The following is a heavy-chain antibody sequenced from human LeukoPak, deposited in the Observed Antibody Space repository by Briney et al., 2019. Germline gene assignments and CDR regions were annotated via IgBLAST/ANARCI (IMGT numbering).Heavy chain of an antibody. J-gene: IGHJ4*02. CDR2: IGPAGDT. CDR3: ARGGGFDY. D-gene: IGHD3-10*01. Sequence: GGSLRLSCAASGFTFSSFDMHWVRQVTRGCLEWVSGIGPAGDTYYLASVKGRFTISREDAKNSLYLQMNSLRAGDTAVYYCARGGGFDYWGQGTLVTVSS. V-gene: IGHV3-13*04. CDR1: GFTFSSFD.